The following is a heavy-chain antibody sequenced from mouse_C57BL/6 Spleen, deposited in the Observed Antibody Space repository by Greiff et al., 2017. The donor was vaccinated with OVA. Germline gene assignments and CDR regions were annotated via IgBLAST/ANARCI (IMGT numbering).Heavy chain of an antibody. CDR3: TRGDYGNYGFAY. Sequence: VQGVESGAELVRPGASVTLSCKASGYTFTDYEMHWVKQTPVHGLEWIGAIDPETGGTAYNQKFKGKAILTADKSSSTAYMELRSLTSEDSAVYYCTRGDYGNYGFAYWGQGTLVTVSA. CDR2: IDPETGGT. CDR1: GYTFTDYE. V-gene: IGHV1-15*01. D-gene: IGHD2-1*01. J-gene: IGHJ3*01.